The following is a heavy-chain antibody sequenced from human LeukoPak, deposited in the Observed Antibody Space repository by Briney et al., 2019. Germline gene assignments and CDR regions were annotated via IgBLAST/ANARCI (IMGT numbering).Heavy chain of an antibody. CDR1: GGSISSSSYY. CDR3: ARRRRYDYVWGSHDY. CDR2: IYYSGST. D-gene: IGHD3-16*01. J-gene: IGHJ4*02. V-gene: IGHV4-39*01. Sequence: SETLSLTCTVSGGSISSSSYYWGWIRQPPGTGLEWFGSIYYSGSTYYNPSLKSRVTISVDTSKNQFSLKLSSVTAADTAVYYCARRRRYDYVWGSHDYWGQGTLVTVSS.